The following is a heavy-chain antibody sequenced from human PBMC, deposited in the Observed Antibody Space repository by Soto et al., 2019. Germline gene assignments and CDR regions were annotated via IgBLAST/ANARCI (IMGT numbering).Heavy chain of an antibody. Sequence: QVQLQESGPGLVKPSETLSLTCTVSGGSISSYYWSWIRQPPGKGLEWIGYIYYTGSTNYNPSLKSRVTTSVGTSTNPFSLKLSSVTAADTAVYYCARDWPYCTSTSCYPWYFDLWGRGTLVTVSS. CDR1: GGSISSYY. J-gene: IGHJ2*01. D-gene: IGHD2-2*01. V-gene: IGHV4-59*01. CDR2: IYYTGST. CDR3: ARDWPYCTSTSCYPWYFDL.